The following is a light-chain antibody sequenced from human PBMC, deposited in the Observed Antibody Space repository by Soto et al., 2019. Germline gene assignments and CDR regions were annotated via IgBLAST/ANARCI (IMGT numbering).Light chain of an antibody. J-gene: IGLJ2*01. CDR3: SSFADRSSLV. V-gene: IGLV2-8*01. CDR1: NSDVGGDNS. Sequence: QSALTQPPSASGSPGQSVTISCTGTNSDVGGDNSVSWYQQYPGKAPQVMIYDVSKRPSGVPDRFSGSKSGNTASLTVSGLQAEDEADYYCSSFADRSSLVFGGGTKLTVL. CDR2: DVS.